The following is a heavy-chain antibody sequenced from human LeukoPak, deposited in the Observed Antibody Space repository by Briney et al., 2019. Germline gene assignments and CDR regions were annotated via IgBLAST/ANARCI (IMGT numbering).Heavy chain of an antibody. CDR1: GFTVSSNY. D-gene: IGHD3-22*01. V-gene: IGHV3-66*02. CDR2: IYSGGST. CDR3: ARDVKDSSGYYYRWTGD. Sequence: GGSLRLSCAASGFTVSSNYMSWVRQAPGKGLEWVSVIYSGGSTYYADSVKGRFTISRDNSKNTLYLQMNSLRAENTAVYYCARDVKDSSGYYYRWTGDWGQGTLVTVSS. J-gene: IGHJ4*02.